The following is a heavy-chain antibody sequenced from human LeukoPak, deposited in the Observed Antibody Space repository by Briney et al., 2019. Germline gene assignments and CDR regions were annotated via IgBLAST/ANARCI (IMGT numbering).Heavy chain of an antibody. CDR3: AKDRYGGNGYFDY. J-gene: IGHJ4*02. D-gene: IGHD4-23*01. V-gene: IGHV3-53*05. CDR2: IYSGGST. CDR1: GFTVSSNY. Sequence: GGSLRLSCAASGFTVSSNYMSWVRQAPGKGLEWVSVIYSGGSTYYADSVKGRFTISRDNSKNTLYLQMNSLRPEDTAVYYCAKDRYGGNGYFDYWGQGTLVTVSS.